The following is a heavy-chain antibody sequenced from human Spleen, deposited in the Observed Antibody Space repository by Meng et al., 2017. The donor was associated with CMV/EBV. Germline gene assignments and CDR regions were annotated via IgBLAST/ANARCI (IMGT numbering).Heavy chain of an antibody. V-gene: IGHV3-21*01. D-gene: IGHD6-25*01. Sequence: GSLRLSCAASGFTFSVYSMNWVRQAPGKGLEWVSSISSSSSFIYYADSLKGRFTISRDNAENSLYLQMNGLRAEDTAIYYCARESSGSFVLDVWGQGTTVTVSS. J-gene: IGHJ6*02. CDR2: ISSSSSFI. CDR3: ARESSGSFVLDV. CDR1: GFTFSVYS.